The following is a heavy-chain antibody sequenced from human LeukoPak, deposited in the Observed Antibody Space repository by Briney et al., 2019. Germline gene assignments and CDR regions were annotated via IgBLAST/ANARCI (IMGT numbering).Heavy chain of an antibody. J-gene: IGHJ4*02. CDR3: ARCDDDSSSYSDY. CDR1: GFTFSNAW. V-gene: IGHV3-20*04. D-gene: IGHD6-6*01. Sequence: PGGSLRLSCAAFGFTFSNAWMSWVRQAPGRGLEWVSGINWNGGSTGYADSVKGRFTISRDNAKNSLYLQMNSLRAEDTALYYCARCDDDSSSYSDYWGQGTLVTVSS. CDR2: INWNGGST.